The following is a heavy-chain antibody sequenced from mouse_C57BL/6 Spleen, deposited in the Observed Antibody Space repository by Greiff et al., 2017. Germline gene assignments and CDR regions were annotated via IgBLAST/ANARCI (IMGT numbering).Heavy chain of an antibody. V-gene: IGHV1-82*01. CDR1: GYAFSSSW. CDR2: IYPGDGDT. J-gene: IGHJ2*01. CDR3: SRSGVRGYYFDY. Sequence: QVQLKESGPELVKPGASVKISCKASGYAFSSSWMNRVKQRPGKGLEWIGRIYPGDGDTNYKGKFKGKATLTVDKSSSTAYMQLSSRTSEDSAVYFCSRSGVRGYYFDYWGQGTTLTVSA. D-gene: IGHD3-1*01.